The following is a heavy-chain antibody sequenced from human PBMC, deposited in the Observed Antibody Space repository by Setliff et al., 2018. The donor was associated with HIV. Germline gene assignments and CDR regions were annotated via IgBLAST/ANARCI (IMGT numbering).Heavy chain of an antibody. J-gene: IGHJ4*02. CDR2: ITGSGSRI. V-gene: IGHV3-48*03. Sequence: PGGSLRLSCAASGFTFSNYEMNWVRQAPGKGLEWVSYITGSGSRIYYADSVKGRFTISRDNAKNSVYLQMNSLRAEDTAVYYCARAPPNSEYWGRGTLVTVSS. CDR3: ARAPPNSEY. CDR1: GFTFSNYE.